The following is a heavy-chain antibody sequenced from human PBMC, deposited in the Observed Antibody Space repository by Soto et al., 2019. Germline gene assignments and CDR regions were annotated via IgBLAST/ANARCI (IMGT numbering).Heavy chain of an antibody. CDR2: IEVTGAV. D-gene: IGHD3-9*01. V-gene: IGHV4-31*03. CDR3: ARDGYYHILTGYTYYGMDA. J-gene: IGHJ6*02. CDR1: AAALNSGNSY. Sequence: TLSQTCSGDAAALNSGNSYWSWIGQVPVKGRECIGHIEVTGAVDYNPSLRDRITISQDRSKNQFSLKLSSVTAADTAVYYCARDGYYHILTGYTYYGMDAWGQGTTVTVSS.